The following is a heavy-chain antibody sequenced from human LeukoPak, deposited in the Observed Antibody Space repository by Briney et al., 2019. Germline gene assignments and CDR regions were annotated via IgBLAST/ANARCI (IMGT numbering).Heavy chain of an antibody. CDR3: ARAGRGGSCYSWFLDYYYYGMDV. Sequence: SETLSLTCTVSGGSVSSGTYYWSWIRQPPGKGLEWIGYIYYSGSTNYNASLKSRVTILVDTSKNQFSLKLSSVTAADTAVYYCARAGRGGSCYSWFLDYYYYGMDVWGQGTTVTVSS. D-gene: IGHD2-15*01. CDR1: GGSVSSGTYY. J-gene: IGHJ6*02. V-gene: IGHV4-61*01. CDR2: IYYSGST.